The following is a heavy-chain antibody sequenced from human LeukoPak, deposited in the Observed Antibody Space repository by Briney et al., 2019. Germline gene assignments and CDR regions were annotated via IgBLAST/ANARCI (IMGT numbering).Heavy chain of an antibody. CDR2: IDTSGTF. D-gene: IGHD3-9*01. Sequence: SETLSFTCTVSGDSISSGNYYWTWIRQPAGKGLEWIGRIDTSGTFKYKSSLKSRVTISADTSKNEFSLKLSSVTAADTAVYYCASGPFDLRYYYYYMDVWGKGTTVTVSS. CDR1: GDSISSGNYY. J-gene: IGHJ6*03. CDR3: ASGPFDLRYYYYYMDV. V-gene: IGHV4-61*02.